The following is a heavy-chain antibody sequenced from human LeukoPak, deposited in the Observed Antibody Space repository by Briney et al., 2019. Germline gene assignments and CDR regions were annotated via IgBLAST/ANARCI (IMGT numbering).Heavy chain of an antibody. Sequence: RPGGTLRLSCAASGFTFSSYGMSWVRQAPGKGLEWVSYISSSGSTIYYADSVKGRFTISRDNAKNSLYLQMNSLRAEDTAVYYCAELGITMIGGVWGKGTTVTISS. J-gene: IGHJ6*04. CDR3: AELGITMIGGV. D-gene: IGHD3-10*02. V-gene: IGHV3-48*04. CDR2: ISSSGSTI. CDR1: GFTFSSYG.